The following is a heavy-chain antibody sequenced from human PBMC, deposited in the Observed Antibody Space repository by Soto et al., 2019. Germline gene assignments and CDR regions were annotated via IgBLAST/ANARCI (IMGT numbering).Heavy chain of an antibody. J-gene: IGHJ4*02. Sequence: QVQLVQSGAEVKKPGSSVKVSCKASGGTFSSYTISWVRQAPGQGLEWMGRIIPILGIANYAQKFQGRVTITEDKSTSTAYMELSSLRSEDTAVYYCARVSSGATFSFDYWGQGTLVTVSS. CDR3: ARVSSGATFSFDY. CDR1: GGTFSSYT. D-gene: IGHD5-12*01. V-gene: IGHV1-69*02. CDR2: IIPILGIA.